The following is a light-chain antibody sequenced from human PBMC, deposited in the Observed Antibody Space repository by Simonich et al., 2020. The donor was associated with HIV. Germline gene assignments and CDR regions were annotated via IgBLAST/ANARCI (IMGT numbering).Light chain of an antibody. CDR3: LLSYSGAWV. Sequence: QAVVTQEPSLTVSPGGTVTLTCGPSTGAVTSGHYPYWFQQKPGQAPRTRIYDTSNKHSWTPARFSGSLLGGKAALTLSGAQPEDEAEYYCLLSYSGAWVFGGGTKLTVL. CDR2: DTS. J-gene: IGLJ3*02. CDR1: TGAVTSGHY. V-gene: IGLV7-46*01.